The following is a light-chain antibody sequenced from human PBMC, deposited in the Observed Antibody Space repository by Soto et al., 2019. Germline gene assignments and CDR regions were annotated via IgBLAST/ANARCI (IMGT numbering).Light chain of an antibody. V-gene: IGKV3-15*01. CDR2: GAS. Sequence: EIVLTQSPATMSLSPGERVTLSCRASQSVSSNLAWYQQKPGQAPRLLIYGASTRATGIPARFSGSGSGTEFTLTISSLQSEDFAGYYCQQYNNWPPGTFGQGTKVDI. CDR1: QSVSSN. J-gene: IGKJ1*01. CDR3: QQYNNWPPGT.